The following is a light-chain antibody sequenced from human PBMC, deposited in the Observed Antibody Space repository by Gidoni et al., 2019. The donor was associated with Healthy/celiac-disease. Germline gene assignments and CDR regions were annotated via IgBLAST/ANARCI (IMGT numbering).Light chain of an antibody. Sequence: EVVMTQSPATLSVSPGERATLSCRASQSVSNYLAWYQHKPGQAPRLLIYGASTRVTGFPARFSGSGSATEFTLTISSLQSEDFAVYYCQQYYTWPRTFGQGTKVEIK. CDR1: QSVSNY. V-gene: IGKV3-15*01. CDR2: GAS. CDR3: QQYYTWPRT. J-gene: IGKJ1*01.